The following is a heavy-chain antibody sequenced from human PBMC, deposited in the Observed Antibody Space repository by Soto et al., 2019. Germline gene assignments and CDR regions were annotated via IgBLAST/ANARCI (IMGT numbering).Heavy chain of an antibody. CDR1: GFTFSSYD. J-gene: IGHJ4*02. CDR3: ARLGAPGVDY. Sequence: EVQLVESGGGLVQPGGSLRLSCAASGFTFSSYDMHWVRQATGKGLEWVSAIGTAGNTYYPGSVKGRFTISRENAKNSLYLQMNSLRAEDTAVYYCARLGAPGVDYWGQGTLVTVSS. D-gene: IGHD1-26*01. V-gene: IGHV3-13*01. CDR2: IGTAGNT.